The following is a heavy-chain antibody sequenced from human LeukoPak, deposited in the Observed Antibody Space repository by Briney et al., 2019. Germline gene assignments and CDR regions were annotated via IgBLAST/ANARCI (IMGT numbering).Heavy chain of an antibody. D-gene: IGHD3-10*01. CDR3: ARDRERGNHRYFDL. CDR1: GFTLSSYT. V-gene: IGHV3-21*04. J-gene: IGHJ2*01. Sequence: GGSLRLSCAASGFTLSSYTMNWVRRAPGKGLEWVSSISSSSSYINYADSVKGRFTISRDNAKNSLYLQMDSLRDEDTAVYYCARDRERGNHRYFDLWGRGTLVTVTS. CDR2: ISSSSSYI.